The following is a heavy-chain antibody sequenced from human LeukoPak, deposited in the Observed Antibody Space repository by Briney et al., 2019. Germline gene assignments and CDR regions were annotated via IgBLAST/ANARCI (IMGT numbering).Heavy chain of an antibody. Sequence: GSLRLSRAASGFTFSSFEMSWVRQAPGKGLEWASAISGSGGSAYYADSVKGRFTISRDNSRNSLSLQMNSLRAEDTAVYYCVRDYSYWSQGTLVTVSS. D-gene: IGHD1-26*01. V-gene: IGHV3-23*01. CDR1: GFTFSSFE. J-gene: IGHJ4*02. CDR2: ISGSGGSA. CDR3: VRDYSY.